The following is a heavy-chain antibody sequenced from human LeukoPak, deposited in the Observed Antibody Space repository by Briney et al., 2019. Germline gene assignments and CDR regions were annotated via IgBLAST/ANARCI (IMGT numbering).Heavy chain of an antibody. J-gene: IGHJ3*02. Sequence: PSETLSLTCAVYGGSFSGYYWSWIRQPPGKGLEWIGEINHSGSTNYNPSLKSRVTISVDTSKNQFSLKLSSVTAADTAFYYCARYIVSYPHDAFDIWGQGTMVTVSS. CDR1: GGSFSGYY. D-gene: IGHD1-26*01. CDR3: ARYIVSYPHDAFDI. V-gene: IGHV4-34*01. CDR2: INHSGST.